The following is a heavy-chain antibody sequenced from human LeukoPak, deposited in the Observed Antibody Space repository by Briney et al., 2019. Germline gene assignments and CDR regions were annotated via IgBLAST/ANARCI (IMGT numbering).Heavy chain of an antibody. CDR1: GFTFSSYS. J-gene: IGHJ4*02. D-gene: IGHD3-22*01. V-gene: IGHV3-48*04. CDR3: AKGDNYDSSGYRADY. Sequence: GGSLRLSCAASGFTFSSYSMNWVRQAPGKGLEWVSYISSSSRTLYYADSVKGRFTISRDNAKNSLYLQMKSLRAEDTAVYYCAKGDNYDSSGYRADYWGQGTLVTVSS. CDR2: ISSSSRTL.